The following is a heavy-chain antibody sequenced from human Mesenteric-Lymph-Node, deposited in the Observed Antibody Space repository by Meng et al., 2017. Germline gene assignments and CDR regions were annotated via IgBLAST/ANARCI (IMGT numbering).Heavy chain of an antibody. CDR3: TRDVGEWQQLVKDY. Sequence: GGSLRLSCTASGFTFGDYAMSWVRQAPGKGLEWVGFIRSKAYGGTTEYAASVKGRFTISRDDSKSIAYLQMNSLKTEDTAVYYCTRDVGEWQQLVKDYWGQGTLVTVSS. CDR2: IRSKAYGGTT. CDR1: GFTFGDYA. J-gene: IGHJ4*01. V-gene: IGHV3-49*04. D-gene: IGHD6-13*01.